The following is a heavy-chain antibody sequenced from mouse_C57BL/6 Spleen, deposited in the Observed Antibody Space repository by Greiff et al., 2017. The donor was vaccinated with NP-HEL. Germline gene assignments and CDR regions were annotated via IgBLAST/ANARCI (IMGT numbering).Heavy chain of an antibody. D-gene: IGHD1-1*01. CDR3: TRRTVVATEGYYAMDY. J-gene: IGHJ4*01. Sequence: EVQLVESGGGLVQPGGSMKLSCAASGFTFSDAWMDWVRQSPEKGLEWVAEIRNKANNHATYYAESVKGRFTISRDDSKSSVYLQMNSLRAEDTGIYYCTRRTVVATEGYYAMDYWGQGTSVTVSS. CDR2: IRNKANNHAT. CDR1: GFTFSDAW. V-gene: IGHV6-6*01.